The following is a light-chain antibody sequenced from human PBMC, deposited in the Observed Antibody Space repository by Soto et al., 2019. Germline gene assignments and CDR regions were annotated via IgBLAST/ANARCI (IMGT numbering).Light chain of an antibody. Sequence: QSVLTQPASVSGSPGQSITISCTGTSSDIGGYKHVSWYQQHPGKAPKLMIYEVSNRPSGVSNRFSGSKSGNTASLTISGHQAEDEADYYRSSYTTSTTRVFGTGTKVTGL. CDR1: SSDIGGYKH. J-gene: IGLJ1*01. V-gene: IGLV2-14*01. CDR3: SSYTTSTTRV. CDR2: EVS.